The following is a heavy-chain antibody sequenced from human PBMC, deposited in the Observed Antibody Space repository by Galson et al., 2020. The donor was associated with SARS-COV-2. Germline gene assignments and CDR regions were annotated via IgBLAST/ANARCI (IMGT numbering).Heavy chain of an antibody. Sequence: GGSLRLSCAASGFTFRSYAMHWVRQAPGKGLEWVAVISYDGSNKYYADPVKGRFTISRDNSKNTLYLQMNSLRAEDTAVYYCARPDSGSYFCWFDPWGQGTLVTVSS. CDR3: ARPDSGSYFCWFDP. CDR1: GFTFRSYA. V-gene: IGHV3-30*04. J-gene: IGHJ5*02. CDR2: ISYDGSNK. D-gene: IGHD1-26*01.